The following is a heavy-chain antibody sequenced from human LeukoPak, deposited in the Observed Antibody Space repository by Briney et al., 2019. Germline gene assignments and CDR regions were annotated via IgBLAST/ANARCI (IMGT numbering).Heavy chain of an antibody. V-gene: IGHV3-11*04. D-gene: IGHD1-1*01. CDR3: ARGTTGTVYEGYFDY. CDR1: GFTFSDYY. J-gene: IGHJ4*03. CDR2: ISRSGSTI. Sequence: GGSLRLSCAASGFTFSDYYMSWIRQAPGKGLEWVSYISRSGSTIYYADSVKGRFTISRDNAKNSLYLQIDSLRAEDSAVYYCARGTTGTVYEGYFDYWGXXXXXTVXS.